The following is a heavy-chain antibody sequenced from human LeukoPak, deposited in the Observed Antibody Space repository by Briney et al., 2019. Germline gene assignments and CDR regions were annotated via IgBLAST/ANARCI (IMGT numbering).Heavy chain of an antibody. J-gene: IGHJ4*02. D-gene: IGHD6-19*01. CDR1: GYTLTELS. V-gene: IGHV1-24*01. Sequence: ASVKVSCKVSGYTLTELSMHWVRQAPGKGLEWMGDFDPEDGETIYAQKFQGRVTMTEDTSTDTAYMELSSLRSEDTAVYYCARDPGAAVAADYWGQGTLVTVSS. CDR3: ARDPGAAVAADY. CDR2: FDPEDGET.